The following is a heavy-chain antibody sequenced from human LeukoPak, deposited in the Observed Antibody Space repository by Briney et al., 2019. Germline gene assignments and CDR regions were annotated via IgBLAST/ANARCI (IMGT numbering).Heavy chain of an antibody. CDR1: GFTFSTYE. J-gene: IGHJ4*02. CDR2: ISSDGSYI. D-gene: IGHD3-10*01. V-gene: IGHV3-48*03. CDR3: ARDLLVPGVFMDH. Sequence: GGSLRLSCAASGFTFSTYEMNWVRQAPGKGLEWVSYISSDGSYIRYADSVKGRFTVCRDSAKNSLYLQMNSLRAEDTAVYYCARDLLVPGVFMDHWGQGTLVTVSS.